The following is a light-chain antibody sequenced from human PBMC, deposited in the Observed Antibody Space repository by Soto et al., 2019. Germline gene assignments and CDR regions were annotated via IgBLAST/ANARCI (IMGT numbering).Light chain of an antibody. V-gene: IGKV3-20*01. CDR3: QQYGSSPRT. Sequence: EIVLTQSPGTLCLSPGERATLSCRASQSVSSSYLAWYQQKPGQAPRLRIYGASSRATGIPDRFSGSGSGTDFTVTISRLEPEDYAVYYCQQYGSSPRTFGQGAKVESK. J-gene: IGKJ1*01. CDR2: GAS. CDR1: QSVSSSY.